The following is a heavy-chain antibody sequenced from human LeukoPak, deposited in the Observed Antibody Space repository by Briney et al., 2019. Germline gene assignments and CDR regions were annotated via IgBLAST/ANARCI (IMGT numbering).Heavy chain of an antibody. J-gene: IGHJ4*02. D-gene: IGHD6-19*01. CDR1: GFTVSSNY. V-gene: IGHV3-53*05. CDR3: ARVQGQWLVPGY. Sequence: GGSLRLSCAASGFTVSSNYMSWVRQAPGKGLEWVSAISGSGGSTYYADSVKGRFTISRDNSKNTLYLQMNSLRAEDTAVYYCARVQGQWLVPGYWGQGTLVTVSS. CDR2: ISGSGGST.